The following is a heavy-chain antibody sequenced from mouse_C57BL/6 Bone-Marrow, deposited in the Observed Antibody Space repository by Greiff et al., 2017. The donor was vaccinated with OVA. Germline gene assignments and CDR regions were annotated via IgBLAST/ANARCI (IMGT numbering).Heavy chain of an antibody. CDR2: IDPNSGGT. CDR1: GYTFTSYW. V-gene: IGHV1-72*01. CDR3: ERVYYYGSSYVGWFAY. J-gene: IGHJ3*01. D-gene: IGHD1-1*01. Sequence: QVQLQQPGAELVKPGASVKLSCKASGYTFTSYWMHWVKQRPGRGLEWIGRIDPNSGGTKYNEKFKSKATLTVDKPSSTAYMQLSSLTSEDSEVYYCERVYYYGSSYVGWFAYWGQGTLVTVSA.